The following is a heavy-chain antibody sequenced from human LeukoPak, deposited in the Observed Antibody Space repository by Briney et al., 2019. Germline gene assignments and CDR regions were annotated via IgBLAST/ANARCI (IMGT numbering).Heavy chain of an antibody. Sequence: SETLSLTCTVSGGSISSGSYYWSWIRQPAGNGLEWIGRIYTSGSTNYNPSLKSRVTISVDTSKNQFSLKLSSVTAADTAVYYCARDRLRLGLLWFGEGGIDPWGQGTLVTVSS. CDR3: ARDRLRLGLLWFGEGGIDP. D-gene: IGHD3-10*01. CDR2: IYTSGST. V-gene: IGHV4-61*02. J-gene: IGHJ5*02. CDR1: GGSISSGSYY.